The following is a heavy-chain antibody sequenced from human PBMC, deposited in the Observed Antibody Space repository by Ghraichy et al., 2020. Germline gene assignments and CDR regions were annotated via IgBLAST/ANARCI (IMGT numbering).Heavy chain of an antibody. J-gene: IGHJ6*02. Sequence: SETLSLTCAVYGGSFSGYYWSWIRQPPGKGLEWIGEINHSGSTNYNPSLKSRVTISVDTSKNQFSLKLSSVTAADTAVYYCARGAHPRGYSYGAQDGMDVWGQGTTVTVSS. CDR2: INHSGST. CDR3: ARGAHPRGYSYGAQDGMDV. V-gene: IGHV4-34*01. CDR1: GGSFSGYY. D-gene: IGHD5-18*01.